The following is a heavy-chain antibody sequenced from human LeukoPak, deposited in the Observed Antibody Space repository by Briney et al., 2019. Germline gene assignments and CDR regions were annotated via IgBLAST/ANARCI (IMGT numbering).Heavy chain of an antibody. J-gene: IGHJ2*01. CDR2: ISGPGDNT. CDR1: GFIFGSYA. CDR3: AKVPGYYYDSSGYNWYFDL. D-gene: IGHD3-22*01. Sequence: GGSLRLSCAVSGFIFGSYAMGWVRQAPGKGLEWVSTISGPGDNTYYADSVKGRFTISRDNSKNTLYLQMNSLRAEDTAVYYCAKVPGYYYDSSGYNWYFDLWGRGTLVTVSS. V-gene: IGHV3-23*01.